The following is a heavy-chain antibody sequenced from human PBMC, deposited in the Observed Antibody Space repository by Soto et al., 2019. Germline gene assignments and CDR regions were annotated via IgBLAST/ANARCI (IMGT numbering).Heavy chain of an antibody. D-gene: IGHD2-15*01. CDR1: GGTFSSYT. CDR2: IIPILGIA. V-gene: IGHV1-69*02. J-gene: IGHJ6*03. Sequence: SVKVSCKASGGTFSSYTISWVRQAPGQGLEWMGRIIPILGIANYAQKFQGRVTITADKSTSTAYMELSSLRSEDTAVYYCARLYCSGGSCYSLSGYYYMDVWGKGTTVTVSS. CDR3: ARLYCSGGSCYSLSGYYYMDV.